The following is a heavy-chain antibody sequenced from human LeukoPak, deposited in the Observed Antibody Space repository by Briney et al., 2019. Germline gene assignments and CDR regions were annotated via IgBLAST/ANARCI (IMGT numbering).Heavy chain of an antibody. V-gene: IGHV1-24*01. CDR3: ATGGTRGYSYGYPDY. CDR1: GYTLTELS. CDR2: FDPEDGET. J-gene: IGHJ4*02. Sequence: GASVKVSCKVSGYTLTELSMHWVRQAPGKGLEWMGGFDPEDGETIYAQKFQGRVTMTEDTSTDTAYMELSSLRSEDTAVYCCATGGTRGYSYGYPDYWGQGTLVTVSS. D-gene: IGHD5-18*01.